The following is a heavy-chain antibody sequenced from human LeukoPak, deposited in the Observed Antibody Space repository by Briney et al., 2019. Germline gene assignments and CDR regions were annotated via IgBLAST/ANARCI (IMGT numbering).Heavy chain of an antibody. D-gene: IGHD5-24*01. CDR2: IIPILGIA. CDR1: GGTFSSYA. CDR3: ASEVEMATISPYFDY. V-gene: IGHV1-69*04. Sequence: SVKVSCKASGGTFSSYAISWVRQAPGQGLEWMGRIIPILGIANYAQKFQGRVTITADKSTSTAYMELSSLRSEDTAVYYCASEVEMATISPYFDYWGQGTLVTVSS. J-gene: IGHJ4*02.